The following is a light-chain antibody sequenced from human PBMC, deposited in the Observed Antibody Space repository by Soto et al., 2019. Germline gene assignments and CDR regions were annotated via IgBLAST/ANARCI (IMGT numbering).Light chain of an antibody. Sequence: EIVMTQSPATLSVSPGERATLSCRASQSVSSNLAWYQQKPGQAPRLLIYGASTRATGIPARFSGSGSGTEVTLNSSSLQSEDLAVYYCQQYNNWPLPFGGGTKVEIK. CDR3: QQYNNWPLP. CDR1: QSVSSN. J-gene: IGKJ4*01. V-gene: IGKV3-15*01. CDR2: GAS.